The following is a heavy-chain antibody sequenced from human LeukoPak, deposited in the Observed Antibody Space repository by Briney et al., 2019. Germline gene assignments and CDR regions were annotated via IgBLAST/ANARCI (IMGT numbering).Heavy chain of an antibody. CDR1: GFALSDFY. D-gene: IGHD1-26*01. CDR3: ARERDGAAGD. J-gene: IGHJ4*02. Sequence: GGSLRLSCVASGFALSDFYMTWIRQAPGKGLEWVSYITGDGTTIYHADSVRGRFTISRDNAKNSLYLQMNSLRAEDTAVYYCARERDGAAGDWGQGTLVTVSS. CDR2: ITGDGTTI. V-gene: IGHV3-11*04.